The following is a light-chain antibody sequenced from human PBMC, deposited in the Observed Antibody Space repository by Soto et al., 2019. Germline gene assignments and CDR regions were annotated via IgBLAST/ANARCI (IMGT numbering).Light chain of an antibody. Sequence: EIVLTQSPGTLSLSPGERATLSCRASQSVSRTYLAWYQQKPVQAPRLLIYATSSRATGIPDRFSGSGSGTDFTLTISRLEPEDFAVYYCQQYGSSYTFGQGTKLEIK. V-gene: IGKV3-20*01. CDR1: QSVSRTY. CDR3: QQYGSSYT. CDR2: ATS. J-gene: IGKJ2*01.